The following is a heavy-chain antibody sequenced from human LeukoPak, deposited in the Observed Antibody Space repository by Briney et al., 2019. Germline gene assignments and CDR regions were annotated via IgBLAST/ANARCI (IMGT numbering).Heavy chain of an antibody. V-gene: IGHV4-34*01. CDR2: INHSGST. D-gene: IGHD2-2*01. CDR1: GGSFSGYY. J-gene: IGHJ4*02. CDR3: AREYLSDVPATSDFDY. Sequence: SETLSLTCAVYGGSFSGYYWSWIRQPPGKGLEWIGEINHSGSTNYNPSLKSRVTISVDTSKNQFSLQLNSVTPEDTAVYYCAREYLSDVPATSDFDYWGQGTLVTVSS.